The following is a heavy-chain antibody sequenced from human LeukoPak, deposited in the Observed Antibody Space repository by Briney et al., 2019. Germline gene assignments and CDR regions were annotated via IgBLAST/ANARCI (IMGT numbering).Heavy chain of an antibody. Sequence: ASVKVSCKASGYTFTAQYIHWVRQAPGQGLEWMGWINPEDDLTNFAQKFQGRVSMASDTSISTAYMELSTLNSDDTAVYFCASLPRGSARYSAYWGQGTLVTVSP. D-gene: IGHD3-10*01. CDR3: ASLPRGSARYSAY. J-gene: IGHJ4*02. CDR2: INPEDDLT. V-gene: IGHV1-2*02. CDR1: GYTFTAQY.